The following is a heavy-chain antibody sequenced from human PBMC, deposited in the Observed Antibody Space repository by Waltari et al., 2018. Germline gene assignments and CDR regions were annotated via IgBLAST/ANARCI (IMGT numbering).Heavy chain of an antibody. Sequence: QLQLQESGPGLVKPSETLSLTCTVSRSSIRNNNYYWGWFRQPPGKVLEWIGSFYKSGTTYYNPSLKSRITMSVDTSNNQCSLKLNSVTAADTAVYYCVRGYPDIVATISDYWGQGTLVIVSS. CDR2: FYKSGTT. D-gene: IGHD5-12*01. CDR3: VRGYPDIVATISDY. V-gene: IGHV4-39*07. CDR1: RSSIRNNNYY. J-gene: IGHJ4*02.